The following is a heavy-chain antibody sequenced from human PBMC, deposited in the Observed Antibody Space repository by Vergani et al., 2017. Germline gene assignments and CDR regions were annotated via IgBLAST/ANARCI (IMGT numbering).Heavy chain of an antibody. V-gene: IGHV4-61*02. CDR2: IHTGGST. D-gene: IGHD2-15*01. CDR3: ARSRPYCTSGSCPAI. CDR1: GESIRSGSHY. J-gene: IGHJ4*02. Sequence: QVKLQESCPGLLKPSQTLSLTCTVSGESIRSGSHYWSWIRQPAGKGPEWIGHIHTGGSTDLNPSFKSRVSISVDTTKGQFSLKLNSVTVADTAVYYCARSRPYCTSGSCPAIWGQGTLVTVSS.